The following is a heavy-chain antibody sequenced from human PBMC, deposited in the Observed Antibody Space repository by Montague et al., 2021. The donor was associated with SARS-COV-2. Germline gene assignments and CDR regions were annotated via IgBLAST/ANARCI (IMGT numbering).Heavy chain of an antibody. CDR2: IFYTGSK. V-gene: IGHV4-59*01. D-gene: IGHD2-15*01. CDR3: ARAQNICFIANCVNYFDL. CDR1: GGSTSNYY. J-gene: IGHJ4*02. Sequence: SEALSLTCSVSGGSTSNYYWTWILQSPGKGLQWFGYIFYTGSKKLYPSLKTRVSMSLDASKYHFSLRLSAVTAAVTARYYCARAQNICFIANCVNYFDLWGLGALVTVSS.